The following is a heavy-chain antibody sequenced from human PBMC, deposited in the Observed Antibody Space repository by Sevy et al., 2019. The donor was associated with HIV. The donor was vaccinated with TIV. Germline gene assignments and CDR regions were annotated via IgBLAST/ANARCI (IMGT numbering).Heavy chain of an antibody. D-gene: IGHD6-19*01. CDR1: GFTVNDKY. Sequence: GGSLRLSCAISGFTVNDKYIIWVHQAPGKGLEWVSVIFSSGSTYYADSAKGRFTISRDNSKNTVYLQMNSLRAEDTAVYYCVSLFLSYRSGWSYFDYWGQGTPVTVSS. V-gene: IGHV3-66*02. J-gene: IGHJ4*02. CDR2: IFSSGST. CDR3: VSLFLSYRSGWSYFDY.